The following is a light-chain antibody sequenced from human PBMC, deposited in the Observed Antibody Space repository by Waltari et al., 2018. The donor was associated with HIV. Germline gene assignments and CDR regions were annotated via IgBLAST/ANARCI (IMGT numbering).Light chain of an antibody. CDR3: FSYAGNNFLL. CDR2: DVS. V-gene: IGLV2-8*01. J-gene: IGLJ2*01. CDR1: SRDIGLSHF. Sequence: QSALTQPPSASGSPGQSVTISCAGTSRDIGLSHFVSWYQHHPGKAPKLMISDVSRRPSGVPDRFSGSKSGNTASLTVSGLQADDEATYYCFSYAGNNFLLFGGGTKLTVL.